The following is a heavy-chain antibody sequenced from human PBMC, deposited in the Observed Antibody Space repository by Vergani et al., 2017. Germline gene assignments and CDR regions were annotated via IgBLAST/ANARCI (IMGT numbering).Heavy chain of an antibody. CDR2: ISSSSSYI. CDR3: ASDDYGDYVFDY. V-gene: IGHV3-21*01. CDR1: GFTFSSYA. Sequence: EVQLLESGGGLVQPGGSLRLSCAASGFTFSSYAMSWVRQAPGKGLEWVSSISSSSSYIYYADSVKGRFTISRDNAKNSLYLQMNSLRAEDTAVYYCASDDYGDYVFDYWGQGTLVTVSS. J-gene: IGHJ4*02. D-gene: IGHD4-17*01.